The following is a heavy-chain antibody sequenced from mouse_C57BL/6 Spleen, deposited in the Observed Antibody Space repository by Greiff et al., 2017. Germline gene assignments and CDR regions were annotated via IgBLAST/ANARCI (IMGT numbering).Heavy chain of an antibody. D-gene: IGHD2-4*01. Sequence: QVQLQQPGAELVKPGASVKLSCKASGYTFTSYWMHWVKQRPGQGLEWIGMIHPNSGSTNYNEKFKSKATLTVDKSSSTAYMQLSSLTSEDSAVYYCARERRDYDTFAYWGQGTLVTVSA. CDR1: GYTFTSYW. J-gene: IGHJ3*01. CDR3: ARERRDYDTFAY. V-gene: IGHV1-64*01. CDR2: IHPNSGST.